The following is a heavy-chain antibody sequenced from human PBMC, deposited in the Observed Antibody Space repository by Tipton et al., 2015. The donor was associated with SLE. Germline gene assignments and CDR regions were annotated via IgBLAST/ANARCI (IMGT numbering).Heavy chain of an antibody. CDR1: GFSFSNFW. CDR3: ARDEGLVGTAGAFDV. CDR2: IYSDDIT. Sequence: GSLRLSCAASGFSFSNFWMSWVRQAPGKGLEWVSVIYSDDITHYADSVKGRFTISRDNSKNTLYLQMNSLRAEDTAVYYCARDEGLVGTAGAFDVWGHGTVVTVSS. D-gene: IGHD2-15*01. J-gene: IGHJ3*01. V-gene: IGHV3-53*05.